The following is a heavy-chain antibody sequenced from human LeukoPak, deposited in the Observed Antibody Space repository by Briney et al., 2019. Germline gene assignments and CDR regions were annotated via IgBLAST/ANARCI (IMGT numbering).Heavy chain of an antibody. CDR1: GFAFSSYS. CDR3: ARDLTYCGGDCYSLLDY. Sequence: GGSLRLSCAASGFAFSSYSMNWVRQAPGKGLEWVSSISSSSSYIYYADSVKGRFTISRDNAKNSLYLQMNSLRAEDTAVYYCARDLTYCGGDCYSLLDYWGQGTLVTVSS. V-gene: IGHV3-21*01. J-gene: IGHJ4*02. D-gene: IGHD2-21*02. CDR2: ISSSSSYI.